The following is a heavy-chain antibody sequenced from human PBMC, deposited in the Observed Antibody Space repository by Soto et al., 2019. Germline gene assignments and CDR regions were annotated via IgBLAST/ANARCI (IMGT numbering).Heavy chain of an antibody. CDR3: AKSLYYYDSSPFEH. J-gene: IGHJ4*02. CDR2: TNSDGTDS. V-gene: IGHV3-43D*04. Sequence: GGSLRLSCAAAGFDFEGYAMDLVRQVPGKGLEWVSLTNSDGTDSYYVDSVKGRFTISRDNAKTTLYLQMNRLRPEDTALYFCAKSLYYYDSSPFEHWGEGTLVTVSS. CDR1: GFDFEGYA. D-gene: IGHD3-22*01.